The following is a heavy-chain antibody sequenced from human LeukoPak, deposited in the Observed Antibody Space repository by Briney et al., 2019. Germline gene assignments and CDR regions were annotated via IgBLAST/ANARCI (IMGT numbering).Heavy chain of an antibody. CDR3: ARGPFGELFGGGNFDY. CDR2: IYPGDSDT. CDR1: GYSFTSYW. J-gene: IGHJ4*02. Sequence: GESLKISCKGSGYSFTSYWIGWVRQMPGKGLEWMGIIYPGDSDTRYSPSFQGQVTISADKSISTAYLQWSSLKASDTAMYYCARGPFGELFGGGNFDYWGQGTLVTVSS. D-gene: IGHD3-10*01. V-gene: IGHV5-51*01.